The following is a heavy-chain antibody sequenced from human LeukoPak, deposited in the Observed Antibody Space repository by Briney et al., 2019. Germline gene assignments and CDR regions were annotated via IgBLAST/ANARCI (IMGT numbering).Heavy chain of an antibody. V-gene: IGHV1-18*01. J-gene: IGHJ6*02. CDR1: GYTFTSYG. CDR3: AREDGLLWFGELFPDYGMDV. Sequence: ASVTVSCNASGYTFTSYGISWVRQAPGQGLEWMGWISAYNGNTNYAQKLQGRVTMTTDTSTSTAYMELRSLRSDDTAVYYCAREDGLLWFGELFPDYGMDVWGQGTTVTVSS. CDR2: ISAYNGNT. D-gene: IGHD3-10*01.